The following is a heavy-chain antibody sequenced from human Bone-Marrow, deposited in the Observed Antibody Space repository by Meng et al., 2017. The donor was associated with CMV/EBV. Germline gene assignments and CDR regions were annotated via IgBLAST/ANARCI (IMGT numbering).Heavy chain of an antibody. CDR1: GGSISSYY. V-gene: IGHV4-59*01. J-gene: IGHJ4*02. CDR2: IYYSGST. Sequence: SETLSLTCTVSGGSISSYYWSWIRQPPGKGLEWIGYIYYSGSTNYNPSLKSRVTISVDTSKNQFSLKLSSVTAADTAVYYCARSRGAGTHFDYWGQGTLVTAPQ. CDR3: ARSRGAGTHFDY. D-gene: IGHD1-1*01.